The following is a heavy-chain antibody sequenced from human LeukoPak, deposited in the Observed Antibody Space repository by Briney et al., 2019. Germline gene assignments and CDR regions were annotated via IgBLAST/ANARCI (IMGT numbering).Heavy chain of an antibody. Sequence: SETLSLTCTVSGGSISSGGYYWSWIRQHPGKGLEWIGYIYYSGSTNYNPSLKSRVTISVDTSKNQFSLKLSSVTAADTAVYYCARGHSSSWYVPHLDYWGQGTLVTVSS. CDR1: GGSISSGGYY. J-gene: IGHJ4*02. CDR3: ARGHSSSWYVPHLDY. D-gene: IGHD6-13*01. V-gene: IGHV4-61*08. CDR2: IYYSGST.